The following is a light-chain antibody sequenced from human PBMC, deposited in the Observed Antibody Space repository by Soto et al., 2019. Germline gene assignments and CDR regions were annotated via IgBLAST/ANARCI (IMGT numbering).Light chain of an antibody. V-gene: IGKV3-20*01. CDR3: QQYGSSPGT. CDR2: GAS. J-gene: IGKJ1*01. Sequence: EVVLTKSPGTLSWSPGERATLSCRASESISSSYLAWYQQTPGQAPRLLIYGASRRATGIPDRFSGTGSGTDFTLTISRLEPEDFAVYYCQQYGSSPGTFGQGTKVDIK. CDR1: ESISSSY.